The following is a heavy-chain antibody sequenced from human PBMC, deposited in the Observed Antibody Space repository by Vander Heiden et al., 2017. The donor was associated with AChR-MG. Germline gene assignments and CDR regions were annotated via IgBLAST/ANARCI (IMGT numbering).Heavy chain of an antibody. D-gene: IGHD3-3*01. J-gene: IGHJ6*02. CDR3: ARDDGPYGMDV. V-gene: IGHV4-34*01. CDR1: GGTLSGYY. Sequence: QVQLQQWGARLLEPSETLSLTGAVYGGTLSGYYWSLIRQRPGKGRGRSGGIDHSGSTTYNPSLKSRVTMSVDTSKNQFSLKVRSVTAADTAIYYCARDDGPYGMDVWRQGTTVTVSS. CDR2: IDHSGST.